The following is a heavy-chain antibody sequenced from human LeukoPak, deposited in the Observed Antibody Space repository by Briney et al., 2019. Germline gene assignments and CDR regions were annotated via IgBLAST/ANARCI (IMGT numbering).Heavy chain of an antibody. CDR2: ISGSWTT. Sequence: PGGSLRLSCATSGFTLTTYAMSWVRQSPGKGLEWVSAISGSWTTYYADSVTGRFTMSRDTSKKTLYLQMNSLRDDDTAIYYCAKDPHYSGTSGHWGQGTLVTVSS. V-gene: IGHV3-23*01. J-gene: IGHJ4*02. D-gene: IGHD6-19*01. CDR3: AKDPHYSGTSGH. CDR1: GFTLTTYA.